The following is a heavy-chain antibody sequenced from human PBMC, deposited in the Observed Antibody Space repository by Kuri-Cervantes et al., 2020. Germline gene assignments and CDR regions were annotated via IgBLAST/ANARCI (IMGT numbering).Heavy chain of an antibody. CDR1: GYTFTSYY. J-gene: IGHJ4*02. D-gene: IGHD6-13*01. V-gene: IGHV1-46*01. CDR2: INPSGGGT. Sequence: ASVKVSCKASGYTFTSYYMHWVRQAPGQGLEWMGIINPSGGGTSYAQKFQGRVTMTEDTSTDTAYMELSSLRSEDTAVYYRATTQSDSSWFDYWGQGTLVTVSS. CDR3: ATTQSDSSWFDY.